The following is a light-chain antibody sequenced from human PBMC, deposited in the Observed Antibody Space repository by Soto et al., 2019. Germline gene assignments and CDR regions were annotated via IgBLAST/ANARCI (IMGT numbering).Light chain of an antibody. CDR1: QSVSSY. Sequence: EIVLTQSPATLSLSPGERATLSCRASQSVSSYLAWYQQKPGQAPRLLIYDASDRATGIPTRFSGSGSGTDSTLTISTLEPEDFAVDYCQERSNWPETFGPGTKVDIK. CDR2: DAS. CDR3: QERSNWPET. J-gene: IGKJ3*01. V-gene: IGKV3-11*01.